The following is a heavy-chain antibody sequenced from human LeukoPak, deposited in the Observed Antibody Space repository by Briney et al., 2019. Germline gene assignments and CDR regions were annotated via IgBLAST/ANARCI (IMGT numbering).Heavy chain of an antibody. CDR1: GGSISSGSYY. CDR2: IYTSGST. D-gene: IGHD3-9*01. V-gene: IGHV4-61*02. J-gene: IGHJ5*02. CDR3: ARDSHDILTGYSNWFDP. Sequence: KPSETLSLTCTVSGGSISSGSYYWSWIRQPAGKGLEWIGRIYTSGSTNYNPSLKSRVTISVDTSKNQFSLKLSSVTAADTAVYYCARDSHDILTGYSNWFDPWGQGTLVTVSS.